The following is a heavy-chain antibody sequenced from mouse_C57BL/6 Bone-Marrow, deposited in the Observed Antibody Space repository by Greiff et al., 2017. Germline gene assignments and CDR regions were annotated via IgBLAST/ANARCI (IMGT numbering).Heavy chain of an antibody. CDR1: GYTFTSHW. V-gene: IGHV1-61*01. J-gene: IGHJ4*01. CDR2: IYPSDSET. Sequence: QVQLQQPGAELVRPGSSVKLSCQASGYTFTSHWMGWVKQRPGQGLEWIGNIYPSDSETHYNQKFKDKATLTVDKSSSTAYMQLSSLTSEDSAVYYCAREFRAMDYWGQGTSVTVSS. CDR3: AREFRAMDY.